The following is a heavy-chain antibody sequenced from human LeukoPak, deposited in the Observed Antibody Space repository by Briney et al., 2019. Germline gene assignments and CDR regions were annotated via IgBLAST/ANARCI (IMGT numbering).Heavy chain of an antibody. CDR2: IYYSGST. D-gene: IGHD5-24*01. V-gene: IGHV4-59*08. CDR3: ARGDRAGYNFQPFDY. CDR1: GGSMSSYY. Sequence: SETLSLTCTVSGGSMSSYYWSWIRQPPGKGLEWIGYIYYSGSTKYNPSLKIRVTISVAPSKNPFSLKLSSVTAPDPAVYYCARGDRAGYNFQPFDYWGQGTLVTVSS. J-gene: IGHJ4*02.